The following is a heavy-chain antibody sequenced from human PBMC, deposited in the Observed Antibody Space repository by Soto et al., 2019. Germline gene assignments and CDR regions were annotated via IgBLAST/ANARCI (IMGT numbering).Heavy chain of an antibody. CDR1: GGSFSGYY. V-gene: IGHV4-34*01. J-gene: IGHJ5*02. CDR2: INHSGST. Sequence: SETLSLTCAVYGGSFSGYYWSWIRQPPGKGLEWIGEINHSGSTNYNPSLKSRVTISVDTSKNQFSLKLSSVTAADTAVYYCARGPLRTYSSWSGFLPRAPKDPGGQETRVTVS. CDR3: ARGPLRTYSSWSGFLPRAPKDP. D-gene: IGHD6-6*01.